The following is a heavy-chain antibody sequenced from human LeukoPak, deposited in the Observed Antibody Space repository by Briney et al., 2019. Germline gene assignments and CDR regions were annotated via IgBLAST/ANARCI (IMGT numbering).Heavy chain of an antibody. CDR1: GFIVGNNY. CDR3: ARDLPDWNTPP. J-gene: IGHJ5*02. D-gene: IGHD1/OR15-1a*01. Sequence: GGSLRLSCAASGFIVGNNYLSWVRQAPGKGLEWVSVIYRGGNTYYVGSVKGRFTISRDNAKNSLYLQMNGLRAEDTAVYYCARDLPDWNTPPWGQGTLVTVSS. V-gene: IGHV3-53*01. CDR2: IYRGGNT.